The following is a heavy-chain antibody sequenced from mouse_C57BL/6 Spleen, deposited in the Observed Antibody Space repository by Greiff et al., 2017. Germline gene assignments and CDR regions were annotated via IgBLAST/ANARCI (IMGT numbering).Heavy chain of an antibody. D-gene: IGHD1-1*01. Sequence: QVQLQQPGPELVKPGASVKLSCKASGYTFTSYWMHWVKQRPGQGLEWIGNINPSNGGTNYNEKFKSKATLTVDKSSSTAYMQLSSLTSEDSAVYYCARGGYYGSSSWYFDVWGTGTTVTVSS. CDR2: INPSNGGT. CDR1: GYTFTSYW. CDR3: ARGGYYGSSSWYFDV. J-gene: IGHJ1*03. V-gene: IGHV1-53*01.